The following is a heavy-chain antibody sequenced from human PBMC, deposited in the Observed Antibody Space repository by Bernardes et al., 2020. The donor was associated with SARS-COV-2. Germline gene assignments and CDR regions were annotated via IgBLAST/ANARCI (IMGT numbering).Heavy chain of an antibody. V-gene: IGHV3-30*02. CDR1: GFIFSSYG. CDR2: IRYDGSNK. Sequence: GGSLRLSCAASGFIFSSYGMHWVRQAPGKGLEWVAFIRYDGSNKYYADSVKGRFTISRDNAKNVLYLEVNTLRAEDTAVYHCARGWVMGSTHAFNIWGHGTTVTVSS. D-gene: IGHD2-21*01. CDR3: ARGWVMGSTHAFNI. J-gene: IGHJ3*02.